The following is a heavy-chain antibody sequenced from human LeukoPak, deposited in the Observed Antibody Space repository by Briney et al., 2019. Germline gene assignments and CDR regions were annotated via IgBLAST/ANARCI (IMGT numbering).Heavy chain of an antibody. CDR2: IIPIFGTA. CDR1: GGTFSSYA. J-gene: IGHJ6*03. V-gene: IGHV1-69*13. CDR3: ARSYYYGSGRPVDYYYYMDV. Sequence: SVKVSCKASGGTFSSYAISWVRQAPGQGLEWMGGIIPIFGTANYAQKFQGRVTITADESTSTAYMELSSLRSEDTAVYYCARSYYYGSGRPVDYYYYMDVWGKGTTVTVSS. D-gene: IGHD3-10*01.